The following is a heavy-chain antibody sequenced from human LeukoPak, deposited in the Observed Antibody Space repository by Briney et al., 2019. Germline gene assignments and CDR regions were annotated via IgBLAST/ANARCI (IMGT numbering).Heavy chain of an antibody. CDR3: TTDPSDLWFGEGDDY. J-gene: IGHJ4*02. D-gene: IGHD3-10*01. V-gene: IGHV3-15*01. Sequence: GTLSLTCAVSGASISSNNWWWSWVRQPPGKGLEWVGRIKSKTDGGTTDYAAPVKGRFTISRDDSKNTLYLQMNSLKTEDTAVYYCTTDPSDLWFGEGDDYWGQGTLVTVSS. CDR1: GASISSNNWW. CDR2: IKSKTDGGTT.